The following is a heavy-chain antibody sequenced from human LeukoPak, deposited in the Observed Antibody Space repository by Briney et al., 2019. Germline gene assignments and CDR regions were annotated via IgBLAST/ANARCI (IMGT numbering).Heavy chain of an antibody. J-gene: IGHJ5*02. D-gene: IGHD3-10*01. V-gene: IGHV1-69*06. CDR3: ARGGLLWFGELPRWFDP. CDR2: IIPIFGTA. CDR1: GGTFSSYA. Sequence: SVKVSCKASGGTFSSYAISWVRQAPGQGLEWMGGIIPIFGTANYAQKFQGRVTITADKSTSTAYMELSSLRSEDTAVYYCARGGLLWFGELPRWFDPWGQGTLVTVPS.